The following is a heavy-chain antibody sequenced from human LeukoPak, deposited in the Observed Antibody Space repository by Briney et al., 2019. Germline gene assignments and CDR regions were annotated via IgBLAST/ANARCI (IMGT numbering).Heavy chain of an antibody. CDR3: AIYGGNSEGDDY. CDR1: GYTFTSYD. V-gene: IGHV1-8*01. D-gene: IGHD4-23*01. Sequence: ASVKVSCKASGYTFTSYDINWVRQATGQGLEWMGWMNPNSGNTGYAQKFQGRVTMTRNTSISTAYMELSSLRSEDTAVYYCAIYGGNSEGDDYWGQGTLVTVSS. CDR2: MNPNSGNT. J-gene: IGHJ4*02.